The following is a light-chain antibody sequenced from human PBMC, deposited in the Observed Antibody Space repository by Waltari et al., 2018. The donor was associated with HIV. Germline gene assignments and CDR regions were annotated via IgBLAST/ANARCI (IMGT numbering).Light chain of an antibody. V-gene: IGLV1-51*02. J-gene: IGLJ2*01. Sequence: QSVLTQPPSVSAAPGQRVTISCSGSSSNIGKNYVSWYQQVPRTAPNLLIYENTKRPSGIPDRFSGAKSGTSATLGITGLQTGDEADYYCETWDSSLSAGVFGGGTKVTVL. CDR1: SSNIGKNY. CDR2: ENT. CDR3: ETWDSSLSAGV.